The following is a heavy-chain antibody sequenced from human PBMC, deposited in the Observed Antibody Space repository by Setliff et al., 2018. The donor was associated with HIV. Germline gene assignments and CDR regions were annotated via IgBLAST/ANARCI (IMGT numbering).Heavy chain of an antibody. V-gene: IGHV3-23*01. D-gene: IGHD2-15*01. CDR2: MSGINDNT. CDR1: GFTFSSYG. Sequence: GGSLRLSCTASGFTFSSYGMNWVRQAPGKGLEWLSLMSGINDNTHYADSVKGRFTISRDNSKNMLFLQMNSLRTEDTAVYYCARSGGDCSGISCYSLWFDPWGHGTLVTVSS. J-gene: IGHJ5*02. CDR3: ARSGGDCSGISCYSLWFDP.